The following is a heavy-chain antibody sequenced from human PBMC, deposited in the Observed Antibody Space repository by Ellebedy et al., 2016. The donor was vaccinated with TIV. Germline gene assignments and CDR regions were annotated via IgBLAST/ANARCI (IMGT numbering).Heavy chain of an antibody. CDR1: GFTFSGNW. CDR2: INSDGRST. D-gene: IGHD3-3*01. CDR3: VGFGVFNL. J-gene: IGHJ5*02. V-gene: IGHV3-74*01. Sequence: GESLKISCAASGFTFSGNWMHWVRQAPGKGLVWVSRINSDGRSTTYADSVKGRFTISRDNAKNTLYLQMDGLRVDDSAVYYCVGFGVFNLWGQGAPVTVSS.